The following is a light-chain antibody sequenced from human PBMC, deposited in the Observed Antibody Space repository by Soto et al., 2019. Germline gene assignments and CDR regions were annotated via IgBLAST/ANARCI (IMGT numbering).Light chain of an antibody. Sequence: DIQMTQSPSSVSASIGDTVTITCRASQDISTLLAWYQQKPGKAPKLLIYGASTLESGVPSRFSGRGAGTEFTLTISSLQPEDVATYFCQQADSCPLTFGGGTKVEIK. CDR3: QQADSCPLT. V-gene: IGKV1D-12*01. CDR2: GAS. CDR1: QDISTL. J-gene: IGKJ4*01.